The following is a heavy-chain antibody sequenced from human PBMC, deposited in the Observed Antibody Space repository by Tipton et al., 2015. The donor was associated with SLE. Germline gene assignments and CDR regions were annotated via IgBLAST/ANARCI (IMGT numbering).Heavy chain of an antibody. CDR3: AKDSRRYSGVATGAFDI. V-gene: IGHV3-33*06. CDR1: GFTFSSYW. CDR2: IWYDGSNK. J-gene: IGHJ3*02. Sequence: SLRLSCAASGFTFSSYWMHWVRQAPGKGLEWVAVIWYDGSNKYYADSVKGRFTISRDNSKNTLYLQMNSLRAEDTAVYYCAKDSRRYSGVATGAFDIWGQGTMVTVSS. D-gene: IGHD6-13*01.